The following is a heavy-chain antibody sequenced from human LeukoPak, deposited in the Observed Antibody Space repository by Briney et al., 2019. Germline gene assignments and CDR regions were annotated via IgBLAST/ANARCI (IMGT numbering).Heavy chain of an antibody. CDR3: ARDAHGSLLRDPGDDAFDI. V-gene: IGHV3-48*04. CDR2: ISSSSSTI. Sequence: GGSLRLSCAASGFTFSSYSMNWVRQAPGKGLEWVSYISSSSSTIYYADSVKGRFTISRDNAKNSLYLQMNSLRAEDTAVYYCARDAHGSLLRDPGDDAFDIWGQGTMVTVSS. J-gene: IGHJ3*02. CDR1: GFTFSSYS. D-gene: IGHD2-15*01.